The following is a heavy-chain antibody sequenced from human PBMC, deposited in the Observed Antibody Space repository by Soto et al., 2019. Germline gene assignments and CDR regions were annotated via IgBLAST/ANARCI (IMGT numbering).Heavy chain of an antibody. CDR1: GYTFTSYA. CDR3: ASGYGGIETPFDY. V-gene: IGHV1-3*01. J-gene: IGHJ4*02. CDR2: INAGNGNT. Sequence: ASVKVSCKASGYTFTSYAMHWVRQAPGQRLEWMGWINAGNGNTKYSQKFQGRVTITRDTSASTAYMELSSPRSEDTAVYYCASGYGGIETPFDYWGQGTLVTVSS. D-gene: IGHD6-13*01.